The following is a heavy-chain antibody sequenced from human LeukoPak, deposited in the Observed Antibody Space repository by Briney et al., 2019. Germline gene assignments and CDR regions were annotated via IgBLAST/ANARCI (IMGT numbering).Heavy chain of an antibody. J-gene: IGHJ6*03. CDR3: ASYYHPRWSGGYYYYMDV. CDR2: IIPIFGTA. V-gene: IGHV1-69*13. D-gene: IGHD3-22*01. Sequence: GASVKVSCKASGGTFSSYAIGWVRQAPGQGLEWMGGIIPIFGTANYAQKFQGRVTITADESTSTAYMELSSLRSEDTAVYYCASYYHPRWSGGYYYYMDVWGKGTTVTVSS. CDR1: GGTFSSYA.